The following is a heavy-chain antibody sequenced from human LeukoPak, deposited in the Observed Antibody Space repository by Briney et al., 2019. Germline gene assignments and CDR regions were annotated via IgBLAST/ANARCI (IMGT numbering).Heavy chain of an antibody. CDR1: GFTFSSYW. J-gene: IGHJ4*02. V-gene: IGHV3-74*01. CDR2: INSDGSST. D-gene: IGHD3-10*01. CDR3: AKEGPGMVREQGFDY. Sequence: GGSLRLSCAASGFTFSSYWMHWVRQAPGKGLVWVSRINSDGSSTSYADSVKGRFTISRANAKNTLYLQMNSLRAEDRAVYYCAKEGPGMVREQGFDYWGQGTLVTVSS.